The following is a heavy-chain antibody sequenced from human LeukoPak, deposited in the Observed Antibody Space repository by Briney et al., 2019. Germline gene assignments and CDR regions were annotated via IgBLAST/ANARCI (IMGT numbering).Heavy chain of an antibody. V-gene: IGHV3-48*01. Sequence: GGSLRLSCAASGFTFSSYSMNWVRQAPGKGLEWVSYISSSSSTIYYADSVKGRFTISRDNAKNSLYLQMNSLRAEDTAVYYCARDRPDTAMVQEAFDYWGQGTLVTVSS. CDR3: ARDRPDTAMVQEAFDY. CDR1: GFTFSSYS. CDR2: ISSSSSTI. J-gene: IGHJ4*02. D-gene: IGHD5-18*01.